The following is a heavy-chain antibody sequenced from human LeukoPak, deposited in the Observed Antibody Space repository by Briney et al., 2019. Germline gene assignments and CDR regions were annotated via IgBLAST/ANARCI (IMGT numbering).Heavy chain of an antibody. V-gene: IGHV1-18*01. CDR3: AREEGGYCTNGVCPNYYYYYMDV. CDR1: GYTFTSYG. Sequence: ASVKVXCKASGYTFTSYGISWVGQAPGQGGEWMGWISAYNGNTNYAQKLQGRVTITTDTYTSTDYMELRRLRSGDTAVYYCAREEGGYCTNGVCPNYYYYYMDVWGKGTTVTVSS. D-gene: IGHD2-8*01. CDR2: ISAYNGNT. J-gene: IGHJ6*03.